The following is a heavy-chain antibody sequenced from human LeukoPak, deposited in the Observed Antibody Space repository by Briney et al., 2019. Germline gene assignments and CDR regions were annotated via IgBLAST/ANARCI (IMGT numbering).Heavy chain of an antibody. Sequence: GGSLRLSCSASAFTFSSYAMSWGRQAPGKGREWGGFIRSSAYGGKTEYAASMKDRFPISRDDSKGIPYLQLNRLKTEDTAVYYCTRDFVGGGCYTAVCYTADYWGQGALATVSS. CDR3: TRDFVGGGCYTAVCYTADY. V-gene: IGHV3-49*04. CDR2: IRSSAYGGKT. J-gene: IGHJ4*02. CDR1: AFTFSSYA. D-gene: IGHD2-8*01.